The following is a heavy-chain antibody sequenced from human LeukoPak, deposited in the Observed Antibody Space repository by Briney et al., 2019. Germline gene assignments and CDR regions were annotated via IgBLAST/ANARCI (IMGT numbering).Heavy chain of an antibody. J-gene: IGHJ4*02. CDR3: ARGEYQLPGDS. D-gene: IGHD2-2*01. CDR1: GFTLSSYW. Sequence: PGGSLRLSCAASGFTLSSYWMSWVRQAPGKGLEWVANIKQDGSEKYYVESVKGRFTISRDNAKNSLYLQINSLRAEDTAVYYCARGEYQLPGDSWGQGTLVTVSS. CDR2: IKQDGSEK. V-gene: IGHV3-7*03.